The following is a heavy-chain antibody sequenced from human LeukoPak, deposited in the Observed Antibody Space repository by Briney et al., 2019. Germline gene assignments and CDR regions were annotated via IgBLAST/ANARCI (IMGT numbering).Heavy chain of an antibody. V-gene: IGHV3-23*01. J-gene: IGHJ6*02. CDR3: AKSSGPGGYYYYGMDV. D-gene: IGHD3-22*01. Sequence: GGSLRLSCEASEFTFSTYAMHWVRQAPGKGLEWVSGISGNGGITYYADSVRGRFTISRDNSKNTLYLQMNSLRAEDTAVYYCAKSSGPGGYYYYGMDVWGQGNTVT. CDR1: EFTFSTYA. CDR2: ISGNGGIT.